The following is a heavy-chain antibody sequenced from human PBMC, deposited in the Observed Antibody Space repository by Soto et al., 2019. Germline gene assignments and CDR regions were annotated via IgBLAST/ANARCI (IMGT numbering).Heavy chain of an antibody. CDR3: ATTLTKSLYYYYGFDV. J-gene: IGHJ6*02. Sequence: PGGSLSLSCAASGLNFNSYSMSWVRQAPGKGPEWLTGISGSGTSTKYADSVKGRFTISRDNYKNTLNLQMNSLRAEDTDIYYCATTLTKSLYYYYGFDVWGQGTTVTVSS. CDR1: GLNFNSYS. CDR2: ISGSGTST. V-gene: IGHV3-23*01. D-gene: IGHD4-17*01.